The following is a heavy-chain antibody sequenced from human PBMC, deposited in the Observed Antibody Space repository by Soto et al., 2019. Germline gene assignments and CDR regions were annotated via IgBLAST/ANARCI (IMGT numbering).Heavy chain of an antibody. CDR2: INPSDGST. J-gene: IGHJ4*02. Sequence: ASVKVSCKASGYTFTSYYMHGVRQAPGQGLEWMGRINPSDGSTSYSQKFQGRVTMTRDTSASTAYMELSSLRSEDTAVYYCARDLYYYDSSGYNSPGFDYWGQGTLVTVSS. CDR1: GYTFTSYY. D-gene: IGHD3-22*01. V-gene: IGHV1-46*01. CDR3: ARDLYYYDSSGYNSPGFDY.